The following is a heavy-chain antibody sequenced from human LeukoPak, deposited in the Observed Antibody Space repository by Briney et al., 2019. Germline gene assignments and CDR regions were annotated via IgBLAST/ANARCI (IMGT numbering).Heavy chain of an antibody. V-gene: IGHV3-66*01. D-gene: IGHD3-9*01. CDR1: GFTFSDYY. Sequence: GGSLRLSCAASGFTFSDYYMSWIRQAPGKGLEWVSVIYSGGSTYYADSVKGRFTISRDNSKNTLYLQMNSLRAEDTAVYYCARARGYYDILTGYSYWGQGTLVTVSS. CDR2: IYSGGST. CDR3: ARARGYYDILTGYSY. J-gene: IGHJ4*02.